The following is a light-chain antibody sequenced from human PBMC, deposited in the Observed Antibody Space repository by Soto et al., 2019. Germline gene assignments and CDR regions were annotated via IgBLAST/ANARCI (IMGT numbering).Light chain of an antibody. Sequence: QSVLTQPPSASGTPGQRVTISCTGSSSNIGAGYDVHWYQQLPETAPKLLIFGNNHRPSGVPYRFSGSKSGTSASLAITGLQAEDEADYYCQSDDGSLRVFGTGTKLTVL. CDR1: SSNIGAGYD. J-gene: IGLJ1*01. CDR2: GNN. CDR3: QSDDGSLRV. V-gene: IGLV1-40*01.